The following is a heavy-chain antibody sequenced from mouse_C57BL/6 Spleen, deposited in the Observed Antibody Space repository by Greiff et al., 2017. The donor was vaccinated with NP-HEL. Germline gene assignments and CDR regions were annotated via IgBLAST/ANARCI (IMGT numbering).Heavy chain of an antibody. D-gene: IGHD3-3*01. V-gene: IGHV1-69*01. J-gene: IGHJ3*01. Sequence: QVQLQQPGAELVMPGASVKLSCKASGYTFTSYWMHWVKQRPGQGLEWIGEIDPSDSYTNYNQKFKGKSTLTVDKSSSTAYMQLSSLTSEDSAVYYCARPSRAGGFAYWGQGTLVTVSA. CDR2: IDPSDSYT. CDR1: GYTFTSYW. CDR3: ARPSRAGGFAY.